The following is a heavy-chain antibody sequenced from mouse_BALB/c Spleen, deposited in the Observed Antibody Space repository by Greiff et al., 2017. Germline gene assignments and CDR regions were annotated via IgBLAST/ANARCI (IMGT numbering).Heavy chain of an antibody. J-gene: IGHJ4*01. CDR3: TRWGVMDY. CDR2: IDPETGGT. V-gene: IGHV1-15*01. Sequence: QVQLQQSGAELVRPGTSVKLSCKASGYAFTNYWLGWVKQTPVHGLEWIGAIDPETGGTAYNQKFKGKATLTADKSSSTAYMELRSLTSEDSAVYYCTRWGVMDYWGQGTSVTVAS. CDR1: GYAFTNYW.